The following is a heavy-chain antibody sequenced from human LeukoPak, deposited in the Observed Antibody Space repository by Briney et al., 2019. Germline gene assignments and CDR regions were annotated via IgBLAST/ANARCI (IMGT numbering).Heavy chain of an antibody. CDR1: GGSMSSYN. D-gene: IGHD5-24*01. V-gene: IGHV4-59*08. J-gene: IGHJ4*02. CDR2: IYYSGST. CDR3: ARGARAGYNLEPFDY. Sequence: SETLSLTCTVSGGSMSSYNWSWIRQPPGKGLEWIGYIYYSGSTKYNPSLKSRVTISVDTSKNQFSLKLSSVTAAETAVYYCARGARAGYNLEPFDYWGQGTLVTVSS.